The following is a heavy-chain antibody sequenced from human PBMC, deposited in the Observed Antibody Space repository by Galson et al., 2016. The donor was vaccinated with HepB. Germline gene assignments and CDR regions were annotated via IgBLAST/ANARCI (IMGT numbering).Heavy chain of an antibody. CDR1: GFTFKNAW. CDR3: ATGTIGLL. V-gene: IGHV3-15*01. CDR2: IKNRADGGAR. Sequence: SLRLSCAASGFTFKNAWMSWVRQAPGKGLEWVGRIKNRADGGARDYAAPGKDRFSLARDDSRNMVYLQMNSLKSDDTDGSCCATGTIGLLWGKGTPVTVSS. D-gene: IGHD3-9*01. J-gene: IGHJ6*04.